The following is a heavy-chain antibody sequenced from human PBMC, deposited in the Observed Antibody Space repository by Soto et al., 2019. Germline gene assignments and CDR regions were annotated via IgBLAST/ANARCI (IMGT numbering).Heavy chain of an antibody. V-gene: IGHV3-30*18. Sequence: VQLVESGGGVVQPGGSLRLSCAASGFIFSTYGMHWVRQVPGKGLEWVAHISSDGSNEHYADSVKGRFTVSRDNAKNTRSLQLTSLRSEDTAVYYCTKEYIVGTTWGYFESWGQGTLVTVSS. CDR2: ISSDGSNE. J-gene: IGHJ4*02. CDR3: TKEYIVGTTWGYFES. D-gene: IGHD1-26*01. CDR1: GFIFSTYG.